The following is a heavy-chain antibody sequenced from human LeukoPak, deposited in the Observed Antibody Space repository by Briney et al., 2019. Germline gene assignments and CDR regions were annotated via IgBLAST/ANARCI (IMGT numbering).Heavy chain of an antibody. CDR2: IYYSGST. D-gene: IGHD3-22*01. Sequence: KPSETLSLTCTVSGGSISSYYWSWIRQPPGKGLEWIGYIYYSGSTNYNPSLKSRVTISVDTSKNQFSLKLSSVTAADTAVCYCARVGWYYYDSSGYYFDAFDIWGQGTMVTVSS. CDR1: GGSISSYY. CDR3: ARVGWYYYDSSGYYFDAFDI. J-gene: IGHJ3*02. V-gene: IGHV4-59*01.